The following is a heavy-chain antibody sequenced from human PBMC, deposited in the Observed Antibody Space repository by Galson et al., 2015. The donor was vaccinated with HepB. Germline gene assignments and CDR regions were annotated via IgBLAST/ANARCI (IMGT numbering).Heavy chain of an antibody. J-gene: IGHJ4*02. V-gene: IGHV4-34*01. CDR2: INHRGST. Sequence: SETLSLTCGAYGGSLSNYYWSWIRQPPGKGLEWIGEINHRGSTNYIPSLKSRVSIPVDTSKNHFSLKLNSVTAADTAVYYCARTPSYVWGTYRHFEYWGQGTLVTVSS. D-gene: IGHD3-16*02. CDR1: GGSLSNYY. CDR3: ARTPSYVWGTYRHFEY.